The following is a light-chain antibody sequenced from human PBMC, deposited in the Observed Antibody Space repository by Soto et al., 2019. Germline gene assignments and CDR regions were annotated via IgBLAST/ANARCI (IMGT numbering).Light chain of an antibody. J-gene: IGLJ1*01. CDR2: EVN. Sequence: QSVLTQPASLSWSPGQSITISCTGTSSDIGAYDYVSWFQQHPGKAPKLMISEVNNRPSGVSNRFSVSKSGNTAYLTISGLQVEDEADHSSFSFTTTGTHVFGTGTKVTAL. CDR1: SSDIGAYDY. CDR3: FSFTTTGTHV. V-gene: IGLV2-14*01.